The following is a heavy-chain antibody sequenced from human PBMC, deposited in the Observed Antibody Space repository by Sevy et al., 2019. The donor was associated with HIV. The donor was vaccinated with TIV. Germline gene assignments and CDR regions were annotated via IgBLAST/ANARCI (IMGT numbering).Heavy chain of an antibody. CDR3: AGENAWGRGYS. CDR2: IYYNGHI. V-gene: IGHV4-59*08. D-gene: IGHD1-26*01. J-gene: IGHJ4*02. Sequence: SETLSLTCTVSGGSITSLYWNWIRQPPGKGLEWIVNIYYNGHINYNPSLQSRVTLSLDTSKNQFSLRLSSVTAADTAMYYCAGENAWGRGYSWGQGTLVTVSS. CDR1: GGSITSLY.